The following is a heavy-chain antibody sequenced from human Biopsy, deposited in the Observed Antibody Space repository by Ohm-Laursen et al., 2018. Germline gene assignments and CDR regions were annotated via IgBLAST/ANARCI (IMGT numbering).Heavy chain of an antibody. Sequence: ASVKVSCKASGYTFTSYYLHWVRQAPGQGLEWMGRINPNNDNTAYAQRFQGRITMTKDTSTSTVYMDLSSLTFDDSAVYYCARGPSGLVVITTTALYFDYWGQGNLVTVSS. CDR3: ARGPSGLVVITTTALYFDY. CDR1: GYTFTSYY. J-gene: IGHJ4*02. V-gene: IGHV1-46*01. D-gene: IGHD3-22*01. CDR2: INPNNDNT.